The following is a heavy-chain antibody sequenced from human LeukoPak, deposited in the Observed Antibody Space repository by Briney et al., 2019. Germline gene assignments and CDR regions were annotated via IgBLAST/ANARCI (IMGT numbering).Heavy chain of an antibody. CDR3: AKDWGSSDWYNYFDP. Sequence: GNSLRLSCAVSGFTIRIYGMHWVRQAPGKGLEWVAMISHDGGAKYYGDSVKGRFTISRDDSKNTLYLQMNSLSTEDTALYYCAKDWGSSDWYNYFDPWGQGTLVTVSS. V-gene: IGHV3-30*18. CDR2: ISHDGGAK. CDR1: GFTIRIYG. J-gene: IGHJ5*02. D-gene: IGHD6-19*01.